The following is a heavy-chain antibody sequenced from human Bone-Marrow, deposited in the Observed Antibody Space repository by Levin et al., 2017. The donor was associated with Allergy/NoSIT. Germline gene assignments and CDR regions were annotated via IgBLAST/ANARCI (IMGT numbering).Heavy chain of an antibody. CDR2: ITSSSGFI. CDR3: AREGGLVGDFDS. CDR1: GFSFNTYT. J-gene: IGHJ4*02. Sequence: ESLKISCEASGFSFNTYTMDWVRQTPGKRLEWVASITSSSGFIFYSDSVKGRFSISRDNAKNSLYLQMNSLRDEDTALYYYAREGGLVGDFDSWGLGALVIVSS. V-gene: IGHV3-21*06. D-gene: IGHD3/OR15-3a*01.